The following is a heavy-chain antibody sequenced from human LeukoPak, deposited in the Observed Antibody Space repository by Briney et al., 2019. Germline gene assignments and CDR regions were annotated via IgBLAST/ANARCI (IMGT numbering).Heavy chain of an antibody. CDR3: ARLLVDSSSWYIGYFDL. CDR1: GGSISSYY. D-gene: IGHD6-13*01. CDR2: IYYSGST. Sequence: PPETLSLTCTVSGGSISSYYWSWIRQPPGKGLEWIGYIYYSGSTNYNPSLKSRVTISVDTSKNQFSLKLSSVTAADTAVYYCARLLVDSSSWYIGYFDLWGRGTLVAVSS. J-gene: IGHJ2*01. V-gene: IGHV4-59*01.